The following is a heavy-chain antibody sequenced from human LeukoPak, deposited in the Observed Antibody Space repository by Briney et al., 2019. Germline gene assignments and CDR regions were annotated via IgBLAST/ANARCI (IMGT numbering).Heavy chain of an antibody. J-gene: IGHJ4*02. CDR1: GFTFSSYA. V-gene: IGHV3-23*01. D-gene: IGHD4-17*01. CDR3: AKIYTDYGDLLQYY. CDR2: ISGSGGST. Sequence: GGSLRLSCAASGFTFSSYAMSWVRQAPGKGLEWVSAISGSGGSTYYADSVKGRFTISRDNSKNTLYLQMNSLGAEDTAVYYCAKIYTDYGDLLQYYWGQGTLVTVSS.